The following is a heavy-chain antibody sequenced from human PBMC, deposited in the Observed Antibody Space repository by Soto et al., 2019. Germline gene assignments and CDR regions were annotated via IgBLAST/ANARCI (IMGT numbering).Heavy chain of an antibody. D-gene: IGHD2-21*02. V-gene: IGHV4-39*01. J-gene: IGHJ4*02. CDR1: GDSISSRSYY. CDR2: VYYSGST. Sequence: SETLSLTCTVTGDSISSRSYYSVSNRQPPVNALEWIGSVYYSGSTYNTASLRSRVSMSIDTSKDQFSLKLKSVTAADTALYFCARQRTSVVTQAYFDVWGPGSLVTVSS. CDR3: ARQRTSVVTQAYFDV.